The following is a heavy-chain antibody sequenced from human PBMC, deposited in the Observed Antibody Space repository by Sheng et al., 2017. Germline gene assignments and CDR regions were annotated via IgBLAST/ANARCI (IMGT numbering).Heavy chain of an antibody. CDR1: GYTLTELS. V-gene: IGHV1-24*01. CDR3: AIGLGPMIDS. CDR2: FDPQNGET. Sequence: QVHLVRSGAEVKKPGASVKVSCKVSGYTLTELSMHWVRQAPGKGLEWMGGFDPQNGETIYAQNFQGRLTMTEDTSTDTALMELSSLRSEDTAVYYCAIGLGPMIDSWGQGTLVTVS. J-gene: IGHJ4*02. D-gene: IGHD3-9*01.